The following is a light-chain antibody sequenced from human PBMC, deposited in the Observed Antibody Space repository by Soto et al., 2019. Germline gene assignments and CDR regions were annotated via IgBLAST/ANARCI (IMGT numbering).Light chain of an antibody. J-gene: IGKJ1*01. CDR2: AAS. CDR1: QGISSY. V-gene: IGKV1-39*01. CDR3: QQSYSTPPWT. Sequence: DIQLTQSPSFLSASVGDRVTITCRASQGISSYLAWYQQKPGKAPKLLIYAASTLQSGVPSRFSGSGSGTDFTLTISSLQPEDFATYYCQQSYSTPPWTFGQGTKVEIK.